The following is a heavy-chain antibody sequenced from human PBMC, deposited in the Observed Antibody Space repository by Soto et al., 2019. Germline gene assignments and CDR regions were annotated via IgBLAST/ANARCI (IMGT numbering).Heavy chain of an antibody. V-gene: IGHV3-64D*08. CDR3: VRFEYSSAQDFDY. J-gene: IGHJ4*02. CDR1: GFTFSSYA. CDR2: ISSNGGST. D-gene: IGHD6-6*01. Sequence: PGGSLRLSCSASGFTFSSYAMHWVRQAPGKGLEYVSAISSNGGSTYYADSVKGRFTISRDNSKNTLYLQMSSLRAEDTAVYYCVRFEYSSAQDFDYWGQGTLVTVSS.